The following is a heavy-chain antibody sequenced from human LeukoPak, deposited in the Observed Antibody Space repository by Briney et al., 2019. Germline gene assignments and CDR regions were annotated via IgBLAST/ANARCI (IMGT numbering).Heavy chain of an antibody. J-gene: IGHJ6*03. CDR1: GGSFSGYY. Sequence: KPSETLSLTCAVYGGSFSGYYWSWIRQPPGKGLEWIGEINHSGSTNYNPSLKSRVTISVDTSKNQLSLKLSSVTAADTAVYYCARGARGGMDVWGKGTTVTVSS. CDR3: ARGARGGMDV. V-gene: IGHV4-34*01. D-gene: IGHD2-15*01. CDR2: INHSGST.